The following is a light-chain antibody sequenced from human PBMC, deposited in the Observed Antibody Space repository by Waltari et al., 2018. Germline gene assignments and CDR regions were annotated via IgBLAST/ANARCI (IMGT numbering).Light chain of an antibody. J-gene: IGLJ1*01. CDR1: STDVGRSNL. CDR2: EVT. V-gene: IGLV2-23*02. Sequence: QSALPQPASVSGSPGQSTPTSCTSTSTDVGRSNLASWYLQHPGKAPKPIIYEVTKRPSGVSNRFSGSKSGNTASLTISGLQAEDEADYYCYSYAGGRVFGTGTKVTVL. CDR3: YSYAGGRV.